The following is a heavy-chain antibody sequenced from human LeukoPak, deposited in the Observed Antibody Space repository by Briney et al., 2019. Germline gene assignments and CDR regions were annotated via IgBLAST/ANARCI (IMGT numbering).Heavy chain of an antibody. J-gene: IGHJ4*02. CDR2: INPNSSGT. CDR3: ARTPQYGPAAARLGYYFDY. CDR1: GYTFTGYY. D-gene: IGHD6-6*01. Sequence: ASVKVSCKASGYTFTGYYMHWVRQAPGQGLEWMGWINPNSSGTNYAQKFQGRVTMTRDTSISTAYMELSRLRSDDTAVYYCARTPQYGPAAARLGYYFDYWGQGTLVTVSS. V-gene: IGHV1-2*02.